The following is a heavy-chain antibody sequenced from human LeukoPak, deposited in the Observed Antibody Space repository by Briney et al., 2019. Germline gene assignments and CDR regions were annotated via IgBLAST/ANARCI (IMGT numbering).Heavy chain of an antibody. Sequence: PGGSLRLSCAASGLTFSSHRMHWVRQAPGQGLVWVSRINDDGSSTTYADSVKGRFTISRDNTKNMLYLEMKSLRVEDTAVYYCASTISCLLWGQGTLVTVSS. D-gene: IGHD2-15*01. CDR2: INDDGSST. J-gene: IGHJ4*02. CDR1: GLTFSSHR. CDR3: ASTISCLL. V-gene: IGHV3-74*01.